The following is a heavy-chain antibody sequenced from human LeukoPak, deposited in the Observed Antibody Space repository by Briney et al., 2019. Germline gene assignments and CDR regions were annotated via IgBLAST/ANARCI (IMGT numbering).Heavy chain of an antibody. D-gene: IGHD2-2*01. CDR1: GYPINNAYY. J-gene: IGHJ6*03. Sequence: PSETLSLTCGVSGYPINNAYYWVWIRQPPGKGLEWIGSLYHPDSTYYNPSLKSRVTMPADTSRNQFSLRLSFVTAADTAVYYCARQYDSYFYYYLDLWGTGTTVTVSS. V-gene: IGHV4-38-2*01. CDR3: ARQYDSYFYYYLDL. CDR2: LYHPDST.